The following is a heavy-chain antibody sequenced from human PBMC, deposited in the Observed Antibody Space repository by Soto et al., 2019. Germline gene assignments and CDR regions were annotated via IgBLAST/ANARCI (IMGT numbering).Heavy chain of an antibody. CDR1: GFTFSNAW. D-gene: IGHD3-10*01. V-gene: IGHV3-15*01. Sequence: GGSLRLSCAASGFTFSNAWMSWVRQAPGKGLEWVGRIKSKTDGGTTDYAAPVKGRFTISRDDSKNTLYLQMNSLKTEDTAVYYCTTDRVATMVRGDFDYWGQGTLVTVSS. CDR2: IKSKTDGGTT. J-gene: IGHJ4*02. CDR3: TTDRVATMVRGDFDY.